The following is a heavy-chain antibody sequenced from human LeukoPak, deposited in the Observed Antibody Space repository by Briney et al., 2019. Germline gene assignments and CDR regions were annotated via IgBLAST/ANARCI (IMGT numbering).Heavy chain of an antibody. CDR2: ISSSSSYK. Sequence: GGSLRLSCAASGFTFSYYSMNWVRQAPGKGLEWVSSISSSSSYKHYADSVKGRFTISRDNAKNSLFLQMNSLRAEDTAVYYCAKDERNWNYNLASQTYDWGQGTLITVSS. V-gene: IGHV3-21*01. CDR3: AKDERNWNYNLASQTYD. J-gene: IGHJ4*02. D-gene: IGHD1-7*01. CDR1: GFTFSYYS.